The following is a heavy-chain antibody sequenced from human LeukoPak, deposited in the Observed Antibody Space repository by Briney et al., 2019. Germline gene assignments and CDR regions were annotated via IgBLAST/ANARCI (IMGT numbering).Heavy chain of an antibody. CDR1: GYTFTSYY. D-gene: IGHD3-10*01. CDR2: INPSGGST. CDR3: ARDPSAVTMVRGVQNWFDP. J-gene: IGHJ5*02. Sequence: PLASVKVSCKASGYTFTSYYMHWVRQAPGQGLEWMGIINPSGGSTSYAQKFQGRVTMTRDTSTSTVYMELSSLRPEDTAVYYCARDPSAVTMVRGVQNWFDPWGQGTLVTVSS. V-gene: IGHV1-46*01.